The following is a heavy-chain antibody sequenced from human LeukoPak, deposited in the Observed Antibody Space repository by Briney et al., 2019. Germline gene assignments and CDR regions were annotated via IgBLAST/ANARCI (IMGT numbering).Heavy chain of an antibody. CDR1: GGSISSGSYY. D-gene: IGHD5-12*01. J-gene: IGHJ4*02. V-gene: IGHV4-61*02. CDR3: ARSNSERWLRSSFHYFDY. Sequence: SETLSLTCTVSGGSISSGSYYWSWIRQPAGKGLEWIGRIYTSGSTNYNPSLKSRVTISVDTSKNQFSLKLSSVTAADTAVYYCARSNSERWLRSSFHYFDYWGQGTLVTVSS. CDR2: IYTSGST.